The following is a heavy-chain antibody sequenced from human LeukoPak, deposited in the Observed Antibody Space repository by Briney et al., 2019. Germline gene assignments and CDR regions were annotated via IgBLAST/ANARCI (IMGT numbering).Heavy chain of an antibody. CDR1: GGTFSSYA. V-gene: IGHV1-69*04. CDR3: ARDGEDEWGSPGFFDL. J-gene: IGHJ2*01. Sequence: GASVKVSCKASGGTFSSYAISWVRQAPGQGLEWMGRIIPILGIANYAQKFQGRVTITADKSTSTAYMELSSLRSEDTAVYYCARDGEDEWGSPGFFDLWGRGTLVTVSS. D-gene: IGHD1-26*01. CDR2: IIPILGIA.